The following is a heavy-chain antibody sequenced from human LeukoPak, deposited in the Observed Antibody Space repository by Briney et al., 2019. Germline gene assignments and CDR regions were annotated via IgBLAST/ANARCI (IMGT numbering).Heavy chain of an antibody. CDR3: ARDDYSNYGGDGEDYYYYYGMDV. V-gene: IGHV1-69*13. J-gene: IGHJ6*02. D-gene: IGHD4-11*01. Sequence: SVKVSCKASGGTFSSYAISWVRQAPGQGLEWMGGIIPIFGTANYAQKFQGRVTITADESTSTAYMELSSLRSEDTAVYYSARDDYSNYGGDGEDYYYYYGMDVWGQGTTVTVSS. CDR1: GGTFSSYA. CDR2: IIPIFGTA.